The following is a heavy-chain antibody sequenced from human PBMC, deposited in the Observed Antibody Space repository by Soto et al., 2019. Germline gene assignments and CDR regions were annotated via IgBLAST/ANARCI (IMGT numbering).Heavy chain of an antibody. CDR1: GGSISPYY. D-gene: IGHD6-19*01. Sequence: QVQLQESGPGLVKPSETLSLTCTVSGGSISPYYWSWIRQPPGKGLEWIGYIYYSGSTNYNPSLKSRVTISVDTSKNQFSLKLSSVTAADTAVYYCAREGYRSGWSGIGALNWVDSWGQGTLVTVSS. V-gene: IGHV4-59*01. J-gene: IGHJ5*01. CDR3: AREGYRSGWSGIGALNWVDS. CDR2: IYYSGST.